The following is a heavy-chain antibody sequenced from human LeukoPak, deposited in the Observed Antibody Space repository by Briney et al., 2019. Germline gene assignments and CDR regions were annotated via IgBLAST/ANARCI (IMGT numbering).Heavy chain of an antibody. CDR3: ARGGYYGSGSYSFDY. V-gene: IGHV4-59*08. J-gene: IGHJ4*02. CDR1: GGSISSYY. Sequence: SETLSLTCTVSGGSISSYYWGWIRQPPGKGLEWIGYIYYSGSTNYKPSLKSRVTISVETSKNQFSLQLNSVTPEDTAVYYCARGGYYGSGSYSFDYWGQGTLVTVSS. CDR2: IYYSGST. D-gene: IGHD3-10*01.